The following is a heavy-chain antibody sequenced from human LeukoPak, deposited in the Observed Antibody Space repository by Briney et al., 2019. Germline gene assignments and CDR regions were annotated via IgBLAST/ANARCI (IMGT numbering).Heavy chain of an antibody. CDR3: AREGRRCSGGSCRYARVFDY. CDR1: GFTFDDSV. CDR2: INWNGGST. J-gene: IGHJ4*02. Sequence: GGSLRLSCAASGFTFDDSVMSWVRQAPGKGLEWVSGINWNGGSTGYADSVKGRFTISRDNAKNSLYLQMNSLRAEDTAVYYCAREGRRCSGGSCRYARVFDYWGQGTLVTVSS. V-gene: IGHV3-20*04. D-gene: IGHD2-15*01.